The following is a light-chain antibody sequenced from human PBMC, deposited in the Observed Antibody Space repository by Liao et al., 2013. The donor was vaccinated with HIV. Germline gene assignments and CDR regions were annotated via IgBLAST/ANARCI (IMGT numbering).Light chain of an antibody. CDR2: HDS. J-gene: IGLJ1*01. CDR3: QVWDSNSDHLYV. V-gene: IGLV3-21*01. Sequence: LTQPPSVSVAPGATATITCGGDNIGGRSVHWYQQKPGQAPVLVIYHDSDRPSGIPERFSGSNSGNTATLTISRVEAGDEADYYCQVWDSNSDHLYVFGTGTKVTVL. CDR1: NIGGRS.